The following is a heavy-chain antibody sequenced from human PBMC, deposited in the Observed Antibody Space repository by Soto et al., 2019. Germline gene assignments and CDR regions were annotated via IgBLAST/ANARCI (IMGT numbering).Heavy chain of an antibody. CDR2: IYTSGST. D-gene: IGHD3-10*01. J-gene: IGHJ6*02. CDR3: ARNYYYGSGSYYYYYYGMDV. Sequence: TMSHTCSVADCSSGDRYCSWIWIQQPPGNCLEWIGFIYTSGSTNYNPSLKSRVTMSVDTSKNQFSLKLSSVTAADTAVYYCARNYYYGSGSYYYYYYGMDVWGQGTTVTVSS. CDR1: DCSSGDRYCS. V-gene: IGHV4-30-2*01.